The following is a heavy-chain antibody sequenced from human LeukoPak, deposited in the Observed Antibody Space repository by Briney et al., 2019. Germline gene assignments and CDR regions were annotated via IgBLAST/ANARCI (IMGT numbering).Heavy chain of an antibody. Sequence: ASVKVSCKASGYTFTGYYIHWVRQAPGQGLEWMGRINPNNGGTNYAQKFQGRVTMTRDMSMSTAYMKLSRLRSDDTAVYYCAGEDNSSGYRPFDIWGQGTMVTVPS. CDR1: GYTFTGYY. V-gene: IGHV1-2*06. D-gene: IGHD3-22*01. CDR2: INPNNGGT. CDR3: AGEDNSSGYRPFDI. J-gene: IGHJ3*02.